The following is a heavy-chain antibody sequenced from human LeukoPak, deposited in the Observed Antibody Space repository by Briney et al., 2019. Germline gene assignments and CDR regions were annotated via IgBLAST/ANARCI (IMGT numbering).Heavy chain of an antibody. CDR1: GDSISSTSGYY. V-gene: IGHV4-61*02. Sequence: PSETLSLTCNVSGDSISSTSGYYWSWIRQPAGKGLEWIGRMHASGHTNYNPSLKSRVTISVDTSKNQFSLNLNSVTAADTAVYYCARHHFQLSALDYWGQGTLVTVSS. D-gene: IGHD2-2*01. CDR2: MHASGHT. CDR3: ARHHFQLSALDY. J-gene: IGHJ4*02.